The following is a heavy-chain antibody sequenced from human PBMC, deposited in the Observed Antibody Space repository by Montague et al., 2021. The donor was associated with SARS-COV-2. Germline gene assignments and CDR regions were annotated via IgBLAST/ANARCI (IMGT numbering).Heavy chain of an antibody. CDR2: IHWDDDK. CDR3: ARIRGDILGGYYYGMDV. J-gene: IGHJ6*02. V-gene: IGHV2-70*01. CDR1: GFSLSSSGVC. Sequence: PALVKPTQTLTLTCSFSGFSLSSSGVCVSWIRQPPGKALEWLALIHWDDDKYYSTSLKTRLTISKDTPKNQVVLTMTNMDPVDTATYYCARIRGDILGGYYYGMDVWGQGTTVTVSS. D-gene: IGHD3-9*01.